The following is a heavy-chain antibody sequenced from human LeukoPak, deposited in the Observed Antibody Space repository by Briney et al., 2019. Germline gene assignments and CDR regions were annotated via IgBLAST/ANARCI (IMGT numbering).Heavy chain of an antibody. CDR2: IKQDGSEK. CDR3: ARDRLKVTTPLFY. J-gene: IGHJ4*02. Sequence: SGGSLRLSCAASGFTFSSYWMSWVRQAPGKGLEWVANIKQDGSEKYYADSVKGRFTISRDNAKNSLYLQMNSLRAEDTAVYYRARDRLKVTTPLFYWSQGTLVTVSS. V-gene: IGHV3-7*01. CDR1: GFTFSSYW. D-gene: IGHD4-17*01.